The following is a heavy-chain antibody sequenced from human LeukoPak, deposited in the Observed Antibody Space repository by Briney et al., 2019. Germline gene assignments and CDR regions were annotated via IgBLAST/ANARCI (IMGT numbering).Heavy chain of an antibody. D-gene: IGHD6-13*01. CDR1: GFTVSSNY. Sequence: GGSLRLSCAASGFTVSSNYMSWVRQAPGKGLEWVSVIYSGGSTYYADSVKGRFTISRDNSKNTLYLQMNSLRAEDTAVYYCARGFSSSWYVQDYYYYYGMDVWGQGTTVTASS. CDR2: IYSGGST. V-gene: IGHV3-53*01. CDR3: ARGFSSSWYVQDYYYYYGMDV. J-gene: IGHJ6*02.